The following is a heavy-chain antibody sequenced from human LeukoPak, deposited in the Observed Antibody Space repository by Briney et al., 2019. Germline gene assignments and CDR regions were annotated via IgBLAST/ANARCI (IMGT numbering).Heavy chain of an antibody. J-gene: IGHJ6*02. CDR2: INPSGGST. CDR1: GYTFTSYY. D-gene: IGHD3-10*01. V-gene: IGHV1-46*01. CDR3: ARVKKYYYGSGSYSDGMDV. Sequence: ASVKVSCKASGYTFTSYYMHWVRQAPGQGLEWMGIINPSGGSTSYAQKFQGRVTMTRDTSTSTVYMELSSLRSEDTAVYYCARVKKYYYGSGSYSDGMDVWGQGTTVTVSS.